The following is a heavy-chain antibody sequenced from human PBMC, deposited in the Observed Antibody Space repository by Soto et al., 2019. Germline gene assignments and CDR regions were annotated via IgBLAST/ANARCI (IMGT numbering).Heavy chain of an antibody. Sequence: GASVKVSCKASGYTFTSYAMHWVRQAPGQRLEWMGWINAGNGNTKYSQKYKGRVTITRDTSASTAYMKLSSLRSEDTAVYYCARDSQKRYCSGGSCYSSSDEYYYYYGMDVWGQGTTVTVSS. J-gene: IGHJ6*02. V-gene: IGHV1-3*01. CDR1: GYTFTSYA. D-gene: IGHD2-15*01. CDR2: INAGNGNT. CDR3: ARDSQKRYCSGGSCYSSSDEYYYYYGMDV.